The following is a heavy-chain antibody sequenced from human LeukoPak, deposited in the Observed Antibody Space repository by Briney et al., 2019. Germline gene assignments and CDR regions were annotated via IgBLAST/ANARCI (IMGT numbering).Heavy chain of an antibody. D-gene: IGHD5-24*01. Sequence: ASVKVSCKASGYTFTGYYMHWVRQAPGQGLEWMGWINPNSGGTNYAQKFQGRVTMTRDTSISTAYMELSRLRSDDTAVYYCARELEMATIERTDYWGQGTLVTVSS. CDR2: INPNSGGT. V-gene: IGHV1-2*02. J-gene: IGHJ4*02. CDR3: ARELEMATIERTDY. CDR1: GYTFTGYY.